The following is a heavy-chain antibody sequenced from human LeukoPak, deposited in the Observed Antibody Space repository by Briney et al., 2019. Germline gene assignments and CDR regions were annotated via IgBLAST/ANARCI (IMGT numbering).Heavy chain of an antibody. Sequence: GGSLRLSCAASGLTFSSHWMHWVRQAPGKGLVWVSRITNDGSSTTYADSVKGRFTISRDNAKNMLYLQVNSLRAEDTAVYYCARRRNWGSDYWGQGTLVTVSS. CDR3: ARRRNWGSDY. D-gene: IGHD7-27*01. CDR2: ITNDGSST. J-gene: IGHJ4*02. CDR1: GLTFSSHW. V-gene: IGHV3-74*01.